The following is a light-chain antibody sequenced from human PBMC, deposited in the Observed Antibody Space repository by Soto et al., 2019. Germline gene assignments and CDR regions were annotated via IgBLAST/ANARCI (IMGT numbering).Light chain of an antibody. CDR1: QGISNY. CDR2: AAS. Sequence: DIQMTQSPSSLSAAVGDRVTITCRASQGISNYLAWYQQKTGKVPKLLIYAASTLQSGVPSRFSDSGSGTDFTLTISSLQLEDVATYYCQKYNSAPYTFGQGTKLEIK. V-gene: IGKV1-27*01. CDR3: QKYNSAPYT. J-gene: IGKJ2*01.